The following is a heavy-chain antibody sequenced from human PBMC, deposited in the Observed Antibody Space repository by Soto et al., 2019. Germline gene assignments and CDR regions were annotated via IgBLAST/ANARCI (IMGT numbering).Heavy chain of an antibody. CDR3: ARQTYYYGSGSDY. J-gene: IGHJ4*02. CDR1: GGSISSGGYY. CDR2: IYYSGST. Sequence: PSETLSLTCTVSGGSISSGGYYWSWIRQHPGKGLEWIGYIYYSGSTYYNPSLRSRVTISVDTSKNQFSLKLSSVTAADTAVYYCARQTYYYGSGSDYWGQGTLVTVSS. D-gene: IGHD3-10*01. V-gene: IGHV4-31*03.